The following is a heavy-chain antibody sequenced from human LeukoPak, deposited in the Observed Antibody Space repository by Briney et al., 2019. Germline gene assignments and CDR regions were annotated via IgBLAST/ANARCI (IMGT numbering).Heavy chain of an antibody. J-gene: IGHJ6*02. CDR3: ARAGSTSKYYYGMDV. Sequence: SVKVSCKASGATFSSYAISWVRQAPGQGLEWMGRIIPILGIANYAQKFQGRVTITADKSTSTAYMELSSLRSEDTAVYYCARAGSTSKYYYGMDVWGQGTTVTVSS. CDR2: IIPILGIA. D-gene: IGHD2-2*01. CDR1: GATFSSYA. V-gene: IGHV1-69*04.